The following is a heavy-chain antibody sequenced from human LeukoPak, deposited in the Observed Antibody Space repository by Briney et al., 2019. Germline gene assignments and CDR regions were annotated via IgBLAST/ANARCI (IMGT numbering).Heavy chain of an antibody. V-gene: IGHV3-23*01. CDR3: AKDRQLWWPRYYFDY. Sequence: GGSLRLSCAASGFTFSNYAMSWVRQAPGKGLELVSSISNRGADTGGGGTYYADSVRGRFTISSDNSKNTLYLQVDSLRAEDTAVYYCAKDRQLWWPRYYFDYWGQGTLVTVSS. J-gene: IGHJ4*02. CDR2: ISNRGADTGGGGT. CDR1: GFTFSNYA. D-gene: IGHD2-21*01.